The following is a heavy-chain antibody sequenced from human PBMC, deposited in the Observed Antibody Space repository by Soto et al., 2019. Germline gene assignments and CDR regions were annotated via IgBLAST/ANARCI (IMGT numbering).Heavy chain of an antibody. CDR3: ARVPMTRVTRWTWFDP. D-gene: IGHD4-17*01. CDR2: IWHDGSDE. CDR1: GFIYNDYG. Sequence: QVQLMESGGGVVQPGGSLRLSCTASGFIYNDYGMNWVRQSPGKGLEWVAVIWHDGSDEHYADSVKGRFTISRDNSKNMLYLQMTSLRAEDTAVYYCARVPMTRVTRWTWFDPWGQGTLVTVSS. V-gene: IGHV3-33*01. J-gene: IGHJ5*02.